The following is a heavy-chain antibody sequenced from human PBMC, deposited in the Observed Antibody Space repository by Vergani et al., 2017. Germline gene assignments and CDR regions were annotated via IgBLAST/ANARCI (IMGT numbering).Heavy chain of an antibody. CDR1: GGSFTRYH. J-gene: IGHJ6*03. Sequence: QVQLQQWGGGLLKPSETLSLTCVVNGGSFTRYHWTWIRQSPGEGLEWVGDIDHTGRPDYNPSLKSRLTMSVDKSRNQFSLTLNAVHATDTAIYFCARVNTETNGHLYYYYYMDVWGQGTAVTVS. D-gene: IGHD4-11*01. CDR2: IDHTGRP. V-gene: IGHV4-34*01. CDR3: ARVNTETNGHLYYYYYMDV.